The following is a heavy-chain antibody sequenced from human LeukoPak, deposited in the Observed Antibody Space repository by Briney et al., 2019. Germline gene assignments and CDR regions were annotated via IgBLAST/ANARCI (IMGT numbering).Heavy chain of an antibody. V-gene: IGHV3-21*01. CDR1: GFTFSLYS. CDR2: ISNSGSDI. CDR3: AREDGYSDSSEFDY. J-gene: IGHJ4*02. Sequence: GGSLRLSCAGSGFTFSLYSMHWARQAPGKGLEWVSSISNSGSDIYYRDSVKGRFTISRDNAKNSLDLHLNSLRAEDTAVYYCAREDGYSDSSEFDYWGQGTLVLVSS. D-gene: IGHD5-24*01.